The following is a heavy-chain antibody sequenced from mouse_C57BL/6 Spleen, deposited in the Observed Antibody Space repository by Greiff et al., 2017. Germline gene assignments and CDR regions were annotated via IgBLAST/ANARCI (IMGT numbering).Heavy chain of an antibody. CDR3: ARYWYFDV. CDR2: INPSTGGT. J-gene: IGHJ1*03. V-gene: IGHV1-42*01. CDR1: GYSFTGYY. Sequence: EVQLQQSGPELVKPGASVKISCKASGYSFTGYYMNWVKQSPEQSLEWIGEINPSTGGTTYNQKFKAKATLTVDKSSSTAYMQLKSLTSEDSAVYYCARYWYFDVWGTGTTVTVSA.